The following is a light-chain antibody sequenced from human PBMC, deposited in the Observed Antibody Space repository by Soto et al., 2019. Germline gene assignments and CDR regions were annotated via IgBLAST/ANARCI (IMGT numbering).Light chain of an antibody. CDR1: QGISSA. CDR2: DAS. J-gene: IGKJ1*01. CDR3: QQFNSYPRT. Sequence: AIQLTQSPSSLSASVGDRVTITGRASQGISSALAWYQQKPGKAPKLLIYDASSLESGVPSRFSGSGSGTDFTLTISSLQPGDFATYYCQQFNSYPRTFGQGTKVEIK. V-gene: IGKV1-13*02.